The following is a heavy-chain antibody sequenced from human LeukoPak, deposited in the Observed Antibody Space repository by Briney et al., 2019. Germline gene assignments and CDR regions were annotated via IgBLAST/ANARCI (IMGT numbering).Heavy chain of an antibody. V-gene: IGHV1-2*02. D-gene: IGHD1-7*01. CDR3: ARYLELVDAFDI. CDR2: INPNNGGT. J-gene: IGHJ3*02. Sequence: ASVKVSCKASGYTFTGYYMHWVRQAPGQGLEWMGWINPNNGGTNYAQKFQGRVTMTRATSISTAYMELSRLRSDDTAVYYCARYLELVDAFDIWGQGTMVTVSS. CDR1: GYTFTGYY.